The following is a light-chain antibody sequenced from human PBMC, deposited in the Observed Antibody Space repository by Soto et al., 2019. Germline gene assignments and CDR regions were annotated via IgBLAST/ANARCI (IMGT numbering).Light chain of an antibody. J-gene: IGLJ3*02. V-gene: IGLV7-43*01. CDR1: TGAVTSAYY. CDR3: LLYSGGTWL. Sequence: QAVVTQEPSLTVSPGGTVTLTCASNTGAVTSAYYPNWFQQKPGQAPRALIYSTTNKQSWTPARFSGSLLGGKAALTLSGVQPEDEAEYYCLLYSGGTWLFGGGTKLTVL. CDR2: STT.